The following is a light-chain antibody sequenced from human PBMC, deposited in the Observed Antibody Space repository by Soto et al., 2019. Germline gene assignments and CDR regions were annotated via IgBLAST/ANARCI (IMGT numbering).Light chain of an antibody. CDR2: GAS. CDR3: QEYGSSPLT. V-gene: IGKV3-20*01. CDR1: QSVSSSY. J-gene: IGKJ1*01. Sequence: EIVLTQSPGTLSLSPGERATLSCRASQSVSSSYLAWYQQKPGQAPRLLIYGASSRATGIPDRFSGGGSGTDFTLTSSRLESEDFAVYYCQEYGSSPLTVGQGTRVEIK.